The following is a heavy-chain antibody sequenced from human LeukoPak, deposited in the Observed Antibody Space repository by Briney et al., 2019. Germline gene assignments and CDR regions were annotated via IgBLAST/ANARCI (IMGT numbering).Heavy chain of an antibody. D-gene: IGHD6-13*01. CDR2: IYYSGST. Sequence: PSETLSLTCTVSGGSISSSSYHWGWIRQPPGKGLEWIGSIYYSGSTYYNPSLKSRVTISVDTSKNQFSLKLSSVTAADTAVYYCARRIAAAASDYWGQGTLVTVSS. V-gene: IGHV4-39*01. CDR1: GGSISSSSYH. CDR3: ARRIAAAASDY. J-gene: IGHJ4*02.